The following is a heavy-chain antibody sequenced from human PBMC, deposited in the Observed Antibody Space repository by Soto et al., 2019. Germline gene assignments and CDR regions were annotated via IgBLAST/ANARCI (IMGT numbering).Heavy chain of an antibody. J-gene: IGHJ6*03. V-gene: IGHV3-66*01. CDR1: GLTVSSIY. CDR2: IYSGGST. CDR3: ARDAEGYDFWSCYVGYYYYYYMDV. D-gene: IGHD3-3*01. Sequence: GSLRLSSAASGLTVSSIYMSWVRPAPGKGLEWVSVIYSGGSTYYADSVKGRFTISRDNSKNTLYLQMNSLRAEDTAVYYCARDAEGYDFWSCYVGYYYYYYMDVWGKGTTVTVSS.